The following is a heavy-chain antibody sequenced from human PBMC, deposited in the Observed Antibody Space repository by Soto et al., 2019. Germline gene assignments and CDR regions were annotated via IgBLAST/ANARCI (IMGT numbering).Heavy chain of an antibody. Sequence: GASVKVSCKASGYTFTSYDINWVRQATGQGLEWMGWMNPKSGNTGYAQKFQGRVTMTRNTSISTAYMELSSLRSEDTAVYYCARGRRYYDYIWGSYRSYYFDYWGQGTLVTVSS. CDR3: ARGRRYYDYIWGSYRSYYFDY. D-gene: IGHD3-16*02. CDR2: MNPKSGNT. V-gene: IGHV1-8*01. CDR1: GYTFTSYD. J-gene: IGHJ4*02.